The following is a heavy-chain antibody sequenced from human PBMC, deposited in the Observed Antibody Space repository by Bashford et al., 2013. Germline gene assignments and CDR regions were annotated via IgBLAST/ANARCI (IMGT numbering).Heavy chain of an antibody. CDR2: INGYNGNT. CDR3: ARGRGXYSVSDY. Sequence: ASVKVSCKASGYTFTSYGISWVRQAPGQGLEWMGWINGYNGNTDYAQKLQGRVTMTTDTSTSTAYMELRSLRSDDTAVYYCARGRGXYSVSDYWGQGNPGHRLL. D-gene: IGHD1-26*01. J-gene: IGHJ4*02. V-gene: IGHV1-18*01. CDR1: GYTFTSYG.